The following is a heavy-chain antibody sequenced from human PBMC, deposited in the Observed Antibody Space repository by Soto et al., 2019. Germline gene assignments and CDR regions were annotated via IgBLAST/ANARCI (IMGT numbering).Heavy chain of an antibody. Sequence: SQTLSLTCAISGDSVSSNSAAWNWIRQSPSRGLEWLGRTYYRSKWYNDYAVSVKSRITINPDTSKNQFSLQLTSVTPEDTAVYYCARVATGIAAAGTSPYYYGLDVWGQGTTVTVS. J-gene: IGHJ6*02. CDR1: GDSVSSNSAA. D-gene: IGHD6-13*01. V-gene: IGHV6-1*01. CDR3: ARVATGIAAAGTSPYYYGLDV. CDR2: TYYRSKWYN.